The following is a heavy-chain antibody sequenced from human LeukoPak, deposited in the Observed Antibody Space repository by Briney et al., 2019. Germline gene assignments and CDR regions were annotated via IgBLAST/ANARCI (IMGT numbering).Heavy chain of an antibody. Sequence: GGSLRLSCAGSGFTFSSYAMNWVRQAPGKGLEWVSGISGSGGSTYYADSVKGRFTISRDNSKNTLYLQMNSLRAEDAAIYYCAKDRIRSGYSKYYFDCWGQGTLVTVSS. D-gene: IGHD3-3*01. V-gene: IGHV3-23*01. J-gene: IGHJ4*02. CDR3: AKDRIRSGYSKYYFDC. CDR1: GFTFSSYA. CDR2: ISGSGGST.